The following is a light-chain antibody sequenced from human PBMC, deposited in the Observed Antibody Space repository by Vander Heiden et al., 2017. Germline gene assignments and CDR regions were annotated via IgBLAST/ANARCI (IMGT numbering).Light chain of an antibody. J-gene: IGLJ2*01. Sequence: QSALTQPASVSASPGQSITISCTGTSSDVGGYNYVSWYQQHPGKAPKLMIYEVSNRPSGVSNRFSGSKSGNTASLTISGLQAEDEADYYCSSYTSSSLGVVFGGGTKLTVL. CDR1: SSDVGGYNY. V-gene: IGLV2-14*01. CDR2: EVS. CDR3: SSYTSSSLGVV.